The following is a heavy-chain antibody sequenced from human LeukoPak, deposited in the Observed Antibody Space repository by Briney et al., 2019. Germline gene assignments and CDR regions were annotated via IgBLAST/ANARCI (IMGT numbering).Heavy chain of an antibody. V-gene: IGHV4-34*01. J-gene: IGHJ5*01. CDR1: GASFNTYY. Sequence: SETLSLTCAVYGASFNTYYWTWIRQSPDKGLEWIGEVKHDGDTNVNPSLRGRVVMSVDASKNQFSLKMTSVTAADTAIYFCARGPVALPNDRLSLFFDFWGQGTLVTVSS. CDR3: ARGPVALPNDRLSLFFDF. D-gene: IGHD2-8*01. CDR2: VKHDGDT.